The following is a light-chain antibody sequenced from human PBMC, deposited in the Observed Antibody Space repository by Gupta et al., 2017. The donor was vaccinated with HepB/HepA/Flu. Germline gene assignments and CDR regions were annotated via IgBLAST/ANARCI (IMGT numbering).Light chain of an antibody. CDR1: SFITTY. J-gene: IGLJ2*01. CDR2: GRD. Sequence: SSERTQDPAMCVALGQTVRHTRRGYSFITTYATWFQQKPGRAPLLVLYGRDNRPSGIPKRLSASTSGNTDFLTLTRSQAEDEADYDCNSRHNTSHHVIFGGGTKLSVL. V-gene: IGLV3-19*01. CDR3: NSRHNTSHHVI.